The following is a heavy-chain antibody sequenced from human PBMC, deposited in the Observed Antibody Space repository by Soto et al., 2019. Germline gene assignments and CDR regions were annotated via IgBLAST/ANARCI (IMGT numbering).Heavy chain of an antibody. CDR2: ISTSGGST. D-gene: IGHD6-25*01. J-gene: IGHJ4*02. V-gene: IGHV3-23*01. CDR1: GFTFSIYA. CDR3: AKVPSAYYFDY. Sequence: EVQLLESGGGLVQPGGSLRLSCAASGFTFSIYAMNWVRQAPGKGLEWVSTISTSGGSTDYADSVKGRFTISRDNSKNTLYLQMNSLRAEDTAVYYCAKVPSAYYFDYWGQGTLVTVSS.